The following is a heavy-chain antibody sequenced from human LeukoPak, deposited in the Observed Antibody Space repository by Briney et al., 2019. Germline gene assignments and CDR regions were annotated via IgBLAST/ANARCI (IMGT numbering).Heavy chain of an antibody. D-gene: IGHD6-19*01. CDR2: FYYSGST. Sequence: PSETLSLTCTVSGGSISRSSYYWGWIRQPPGEGLEWIGNFYYSGSTSYNPSLKSRVTISVDTSMNQFPLKLRSVTAADTAVYFCARLDSSGWRDFWGQGTLVTVSS. CDR3: ARLDSSGWRDF. V-gene: IGHV4-39*01. CDR1: GGSISRSSYY. J-gene: IGHJ4*02.